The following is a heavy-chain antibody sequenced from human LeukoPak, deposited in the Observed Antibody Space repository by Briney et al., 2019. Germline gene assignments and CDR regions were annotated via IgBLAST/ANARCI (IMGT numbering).Heavy chain of an antibody. CDR2: IYPGDSDT. CDR3: ARSIAVAGTDYGY. V-gene: IGHV5-51*01. J-gene: IGHJ4*02. Sequence: RGESLKISCKGSGYSFTSYWIGWVRQMPGKGLEWMGIIYPGDSDTRYSPSFQGQVTISADTSISTAYLQWSSLKASDTAMYYCARSIAVAGTDYGYWGQGTLVTVSS. D-gene: IGHD6-19*01. CDR1: GYSFTSYW.